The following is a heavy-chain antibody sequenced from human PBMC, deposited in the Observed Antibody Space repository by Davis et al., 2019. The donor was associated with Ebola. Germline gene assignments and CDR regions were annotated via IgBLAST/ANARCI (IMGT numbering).Heavy chain of an antibody. CDR3: ARDRQWLASSHFDY. Sequence: PGGSLRLSCAASGFTFSSYEMSWVRQAPGKGLEWVANIKQDGSEKYYVDSVKGRFTISRDNAKNSLYLQMNSLRAEDTAVYYCARDRQWLASSHFDYWGQGTLVTVSS. D-gene: IGHD6-19*01. V-gene: IGHV3-7*03. J-gene: IGHJ4*02. CDR2: IKQDGSEK. CDR1: GFTFSSYE.